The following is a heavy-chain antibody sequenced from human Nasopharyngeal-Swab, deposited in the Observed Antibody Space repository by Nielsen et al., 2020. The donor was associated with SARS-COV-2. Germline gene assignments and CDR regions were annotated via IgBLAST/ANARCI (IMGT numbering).Heavy chain of an antibody. J-gene: IGHJ4*02. CDR2: LYWDDDN. CDR3: VHSTGWRLDY. V-gene: IGHV2-5*02. D-gene: IGHD6-19*01. Sequence: SGPTLVKPSQTLTLTCTCSGFSLSTSKVGVRWVRQLPGKALEWLALLYWDDDNRYNPSLKNRITITRDTSKNQVVLTMTNMDPVDTATYYCVHSTGWRLDYWGQGTLVTVSS. CDR1: GFSLSTSKVG.